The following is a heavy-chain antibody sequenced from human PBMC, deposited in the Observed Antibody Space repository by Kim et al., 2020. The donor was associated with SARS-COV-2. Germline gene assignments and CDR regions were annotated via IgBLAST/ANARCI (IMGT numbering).Heavy chain of an antibody. V-gene: IGHV4-39*07. D-gene: IGHD6-19*01. CDR1: GGSISSSSYY. CDR2: IYYSGST. Sequence: SETLSLTCTVSGGSISSSSYYWGWIRQPPGKGLEWIGSIYYSGSTYYNPSLKSRVTISVDTSKNQFSLKLSSVTAADTAVYYCARDTIQWLNYFDYWGQGTLVTVSS. CDR3: ARDTIQWLNYFDY. J-gene: IGHJ4*02.